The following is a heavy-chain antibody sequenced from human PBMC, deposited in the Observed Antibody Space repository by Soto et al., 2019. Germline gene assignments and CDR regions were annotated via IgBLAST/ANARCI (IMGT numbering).Heavy chain of an antibody. V-gene: IGHV1-18*01. D-gene: IGHD3-10*01. CDR3: ARADNYYGSGSYSFY. CDR2: ITTHNGNT. Sequence: QVQLVQSGPEVKKPGASVKVSCKASGYKFTNYGITWVRQAPGQGLEWMGWITTHNGNTNYAHKFQGRVTLTTDTSTSTAYMELRSLTSDDTAVYYCARADNYYGSGSYSFYWGQGARVTVSS. CDR1: GYKFTNYG. J-gene: IGHJ4*02.